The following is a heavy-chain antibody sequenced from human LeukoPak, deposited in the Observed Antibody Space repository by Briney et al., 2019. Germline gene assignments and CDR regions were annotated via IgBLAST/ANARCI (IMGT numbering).Heavy chain of an antibody. V-gene: IGHV3-74*01. CDR1: GFTFSNYY. J-gene: IGHJ4*02. D-gene: IGHD6-13*01. CDR2: INSDGSSR. CDR3: AKSASSWPLYYFDY. Sequence: GGSLRLSCAASGFTFSNYYMHWVRQAPGKGLVWVSRINSDGSSRSYADSVRGRFTISRDNAKNTLYLQMNSLRAEDTALYYCAKSASSWPLYYFDYWGQGTLVTVSS.